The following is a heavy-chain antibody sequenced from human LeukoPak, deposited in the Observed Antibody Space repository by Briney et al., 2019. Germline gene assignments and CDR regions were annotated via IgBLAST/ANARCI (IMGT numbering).Heavy chain of an antibody. CDR3: SRDRWHCVVNCDSVYYYSLDV. V-gene: IGHV1-3*01. D-gene: IGHD4/OR15-4a*01. J-gene: IGHJ6*02. Sequence: ASVKVSCKGSGYIFTNYAVQWVRQAPGQGLEWLGWINPGNVETRYSRKFQGRVTMSIDTSATTAYMELDSLTAEDTAIYYCSRDRWHCVVNCDSVYYYSLDVWGQGTTVTVSS. CDR1: GYIFTNYA. CDR2: INPGNVET.